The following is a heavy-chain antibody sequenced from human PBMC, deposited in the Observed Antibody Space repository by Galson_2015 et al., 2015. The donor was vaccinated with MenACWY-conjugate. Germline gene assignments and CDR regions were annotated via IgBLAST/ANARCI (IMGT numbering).Heavy chain of an antibody. CDR2: ISSSNTTI. V-gene: IGHV3-48*04. CDR3: AREYCSSITCLFDY. J-gene: IGHJ4*02. CDR1: GFTFSTYS. Sequence: SLRLSCAASGFTFSTYSMNWVRQAPGKGLEWVSYISSSNTTIHYADSVKGRFTISRDNAKNSLYLQMNSLRPEDTAVYYCAREYCSSITCLFDYWGQGALVTVSS. D-gene: IGHD2-2*01.